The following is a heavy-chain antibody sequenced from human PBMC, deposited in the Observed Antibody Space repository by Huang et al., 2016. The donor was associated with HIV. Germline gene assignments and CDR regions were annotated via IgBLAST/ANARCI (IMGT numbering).Heavy chain of an antibody. V-gene: IGHV5-51*03. D-gene: IGHD2-15*01. CDR1: RYNFAGYW. CDR2: IEFDESDA. CDR3: ARRRRGGFDI. J-gene: IGHJ3*02. Sequence: EVQLVQSGAEVKRPGESLKISCKGSRYNFAGYWIGWVRQMPGKGLEWMGSIEFDESDARYSPSLQGQVTISADTALYSSYLQWTSLRASDTAIFYCARRRRGGFDIWGQGTLVTVSS.